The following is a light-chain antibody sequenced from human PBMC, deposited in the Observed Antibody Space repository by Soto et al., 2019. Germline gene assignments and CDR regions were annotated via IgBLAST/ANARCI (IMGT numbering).Light chain of an antibody. CDR3: CSYAGGYTFGA. Sequence: QSVLTQPRSVSGSLGQSVTISCTGTSRDVGGYNYVSWYQQHPGKAPKLLIFDVTERPSGVPDRFSGSKSGNTASLTISGLQADDDADYYCCSYAGGYTFGAFVVGTKLTVL. V-gene: IGLV2-11*01. CDR2: DVT. CDR1: SRDVGGYNY. J-gene: IGLJ2*01.